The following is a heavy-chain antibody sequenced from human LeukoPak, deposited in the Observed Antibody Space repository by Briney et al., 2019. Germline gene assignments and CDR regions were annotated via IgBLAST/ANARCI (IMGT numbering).Heavy chain of an antibody. CDR1: GGSVSSGSDY. D-gene: IGHD4-17*01. CDR3: ASDYGDYGSDAFDI. Sequence: PSETLSLTCTVSGGSVSSGSDYWSWTRQPPGKGLEWIGYMHYSGSTYYNPSLKSRVTISVDTSKNQFSLKLSSVTAADTAVYYCASDYGDYGSDAFDIWGQGTMVTVSS. V-gene: IGHV4-61*01. J-gene: IGHJ3*02. CDR2: MHYSGST.